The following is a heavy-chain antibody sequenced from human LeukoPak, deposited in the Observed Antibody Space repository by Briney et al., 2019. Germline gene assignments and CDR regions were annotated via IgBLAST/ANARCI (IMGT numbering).Heavy chain of an antibody. Sequence: GGSLRLSCAASGFTFSSYWMSWVRQAPGKGLEWVANIKQDGSEKYYVDSVKGRITISRDNAKNSLYLQMNSLRAEDTAVYYCARDTDFWSGYYFDYWGQGTLVTVSS. CDR1: GFTFSSYW. J-gene: IGHJ4*02. CDR3: ARDTDFWSGYYFDY. D-gene: IGHD3-3*01. CDR2: IKQDGSEK. V-gene: IGHV3-7*01.